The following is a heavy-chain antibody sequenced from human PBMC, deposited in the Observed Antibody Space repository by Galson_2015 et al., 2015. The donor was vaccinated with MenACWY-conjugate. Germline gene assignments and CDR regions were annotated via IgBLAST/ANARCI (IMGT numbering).Heavy chain of an antibody. J-gene: IGHJ4*02. D-gene: IGHD1-26*01. CDR2: IYSGGIT. V-gene: IGHV3-66*01. Sequence: SLRLSCAASGFTVSTNYMSWVRQAPGKGLEWVSVIYSGGITYYADSVKDRFTISRDNFKNTLYLQMHSLRAEDTAVYYCAREEKSGSYRKYYFDFWGQGTLVTVSS. CDR3: AREEKSGSYRKYYFDF. CDR1: GFTVSTNY.